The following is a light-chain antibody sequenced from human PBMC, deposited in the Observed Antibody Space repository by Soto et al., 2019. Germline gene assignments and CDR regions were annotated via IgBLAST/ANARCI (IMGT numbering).Light chain of an antibody. J-gene: IGLJ3*02. V-gene: IGLV2-14*01. Sequence: QSALTQPASVSGSPGQSITISCTGTSSDIGNYNYVSWYQQHPGKAPKLMIYEVSNRPSGVSNRFSGSKSGNTASLTISGLQVEDEADYICGSFTTNRIWVFGGGTKVTVL. CDR3: GSFTTNRIWV. CDR1: SSDIGNYNY. CDR2: EVS.